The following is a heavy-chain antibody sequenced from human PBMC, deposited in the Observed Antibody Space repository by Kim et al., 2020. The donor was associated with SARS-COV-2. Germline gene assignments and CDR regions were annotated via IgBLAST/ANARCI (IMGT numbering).Heavy chain of an antibody. CDR1: GGSFSGYY. D-gene: IGHD3-10*01. V-gene: IGHV4-34*01. CDR2: INHSGST. CDR3: ARGFRRHYYGSGSVDY. Sequence: SETLSLICAVYGGSFSGYYWSWIRQPPGKGLEWIGEINHSGSTNYNPSLKSRVTISVDTSKNQFSLKLSSVTAADTAVYYCARGFRRHYYGSGSVDYWGQGTLVTVSS. J-gene: IGHJ4*02.